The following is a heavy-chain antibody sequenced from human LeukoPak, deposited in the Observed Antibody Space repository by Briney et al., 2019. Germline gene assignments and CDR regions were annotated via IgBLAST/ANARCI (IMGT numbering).Heavy chain of an antibody. J-gene: IGHJ4*02. V-gene: IGHV4-59*01. CDR2: IYYSGST. D-gene: IGHD4-17*01. CDR3: ARGRNGDYGYYFDY. CDR1: GGSISSYY. Sequence: SETLSLTCTVSGGSISSYYWSWIRQPPGKGLEWIGYIYYSGSTNYNPSLKSRVTISVDTSKNQFSLKLSSVTAADTAVYYCARGRNGDYGYYFDYWGQGTLVPVSS.